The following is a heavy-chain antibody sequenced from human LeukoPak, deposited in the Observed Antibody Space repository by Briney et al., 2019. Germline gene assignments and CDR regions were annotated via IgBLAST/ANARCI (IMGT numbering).Heavy chain of an antibody. D-gene: IGHD2-2*01. J-gene: IGHJ6*02. V-gene: IGHV4-34*01. CDR1: GGSFSGYY. CDR3: ARDLCSSTSCPYGMDV. CDR2: IYYSGST. Sequence: SETLSPTCAVYGGSFSGYYWGWIRQPPGKELEWIGSIYYSGSTYYNPSLKSRVTISVHTSKNQFSLKLSSVTAADTAVYYCARDLCSSTSCPYGMDVWGQGTTVTVSS.